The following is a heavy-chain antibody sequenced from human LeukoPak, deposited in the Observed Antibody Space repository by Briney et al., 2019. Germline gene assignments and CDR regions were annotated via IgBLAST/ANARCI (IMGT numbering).Heavy chain of an antibody. J-gene: IGHJ6*04. D-gene: IGHD3-16*01. CDR3: ARSEDRVGGVTHYSYYVLDV. Sequence: PGGSLRLSCAASGFTFSDYYMSWIRQAPGKGLEWVSYISSSGSTIYYADSVKGRFTISRDNAKNSLYLQMNSLRAEDTAVYYCARSEDRVGGVTHYSYYVLDVWGKGTPVTVSS. CDR2: ISSSGSTI. V-gene: IGHV3-11*01. CDR1: GFTFSDYY.